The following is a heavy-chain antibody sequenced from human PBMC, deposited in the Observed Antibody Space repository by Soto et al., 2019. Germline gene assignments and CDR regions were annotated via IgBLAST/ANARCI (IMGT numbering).Heavy chain of an antibody. CDR1: GFNFITYS. D-gene: IGHD3-22*01. CDR3: VRDGLDYYDTERLYFDR. J-gene: IGHJ4*02. CDR2: ISSSAIYI. V-gene: IGHV3-21*06. Sequence: GGSLRLSCAASGFNFITYSMSWVRQAPGKGLEWVASISSSAIYIDYADSVKGRFTISRDNAKNSLFLQMNSLGAEDTATYYCVRDGLDYYDTERLYFDRWGQGTLVTVS.